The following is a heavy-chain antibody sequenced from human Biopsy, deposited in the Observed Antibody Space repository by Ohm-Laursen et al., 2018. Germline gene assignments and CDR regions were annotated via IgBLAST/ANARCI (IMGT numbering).Heavy chain of an antibody. CDR1: GYTFTGYY. Sequence: GASVKVSCKASGYTFTGYYLHWVRQAPGQGLEWMGWINPKSGGTHYLEKFRGRVTVTRDTSISTAYMEASSLRSDDTAVYYCAIDGNDFLTDYLKVDQWGQGTLVTVSS. J-gene: IGHJ4*02. CDR2: INPKSGGT. CDR3: AIDGNDFLTDYLKVDQ. D-gene: IGHD3-9*01. V-gene: IGHV1-2*02.